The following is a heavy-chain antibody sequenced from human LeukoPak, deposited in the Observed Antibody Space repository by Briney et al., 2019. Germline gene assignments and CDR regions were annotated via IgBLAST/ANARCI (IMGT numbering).Heavy chain of an antibody. Sequence: SETLSLTCTVSRVSISGSIRSYYWRWLRQPPGKGLDWVGYISSSVSVNDNPSLRSRVTISVDTSKNQFFLNLSSVSAADTAVYYCARIPLGYSGAYYFDYWGQGTLVTVS. V-gene: IGHV4-4*09. D-gene: IGHD5-12*01. CDR3: ARIPLGYSGAYYFDY. CDR1: RVSISGSIRSYY. J-gene: IGHJ4*02. CDR2: ISSSVSV.